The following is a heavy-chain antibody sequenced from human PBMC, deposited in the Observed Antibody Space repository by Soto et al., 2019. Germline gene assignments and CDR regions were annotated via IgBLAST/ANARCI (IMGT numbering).Heavy chain of an antibody. V-gene: IGHV3-30-3*01. J-gene: IGHJ6*02. CDR3: ARNLPNCSGGSCYYYYGMDV. CDR1: GFTFSSYA. CDR2: ISYDGSNK. D-gene: IGHD2-15*01. Sequence: QVQLVESGGGVVQPGRSLRLSCAASGFTFSSYAMHWVRQAPGKGLEWVAVISYDGSNKYYADSVKGRFTISRDNSKNTLYLQMNSRRAEDTAVYYCARNLPNCSGGSCYYYYGMDVWGQGTTVTVSS.